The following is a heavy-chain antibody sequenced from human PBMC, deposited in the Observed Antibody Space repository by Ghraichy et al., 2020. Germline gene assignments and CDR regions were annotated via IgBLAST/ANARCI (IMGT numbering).Heavy chain of an antibody. J-gene: IGHJ4*02. V-gene: IGHV3-23*01. CDR3: ARDWGLPVAGKYYFDW. D-gene: IGHD3-16*01. Sequence: GGSLRLSCAASGFTVNNYAMGWVRQAPGKGLQWVSTLNTAGDRTFYANSVNGRFTISRDTSKNTLYLQMSSLRVDDTAIYYCARDWGLPVAGKYYFDWWGQGTLVTVSS. CDR2: LNTAGDRT. CDR1: GFTVNNYA.